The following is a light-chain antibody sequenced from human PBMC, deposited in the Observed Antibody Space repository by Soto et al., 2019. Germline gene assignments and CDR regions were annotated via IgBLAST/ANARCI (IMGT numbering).Light chain of an antibody. CDR3: QQYDNLPPFT. V-gene: IGKV1-33*01. Sequence: DIQMTQSPSSLSASIGDRVTITCRASQDISKYLNWYQQKPGQAPNLLIFDASNLQTGVPSRFSGSGSGTDFALTISSLQPEDIATYYCQQYDNLPPFTFGPGTKVDIK. J-gene: IGKJ3*01. CDR1: QDISKY. CDR2: DAS.